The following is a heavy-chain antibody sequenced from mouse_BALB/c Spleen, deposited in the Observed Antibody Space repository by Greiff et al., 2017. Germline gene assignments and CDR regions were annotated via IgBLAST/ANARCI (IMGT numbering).Heavy chain of an antibody. CDR2: ISSGGGNT. D-gene: IGHD1-1*01. CDR3: ARLLGWYFDG. CDR1: GFTFSSYT. V-gene: IGHV5-9*03. J-gene: IGHJ1*01. Sequence: EVKLMESGGGLVKPGGSLKLSCAASGFTFSSYTMSWVRQTPEKRLEWVATISSGGGNTYYPDSVKGRFTISRDNAKNNLYLQMSSLRSEDTALYYCARLLGWYFDGWGAGTTVTVSS.